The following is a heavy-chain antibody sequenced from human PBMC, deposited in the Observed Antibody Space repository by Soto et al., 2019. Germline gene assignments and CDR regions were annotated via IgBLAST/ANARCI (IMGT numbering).Heavy chain of an antibody. V-gene: IGHV3-9*02. J-gene: IGHJ4*02. CDR3: VKDIEPGGAAY. D-gene: IGHD3-16*01. CDR1: GFTSDDHG. CDR2: LIWNNGNT. Sequence: GGSLRLSCAASGFTSDDHGMHWVRQAPGKGLEWVSGLIWNNGNTGYADSVKGRFTISRDNAKNSLYLQMNSLRVEDTAFYYCVKDIEPGGAAYWGQGTLVTVSS.